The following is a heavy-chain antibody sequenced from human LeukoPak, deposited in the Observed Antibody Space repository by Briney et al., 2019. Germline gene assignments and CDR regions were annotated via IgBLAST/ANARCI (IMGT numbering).Heavy chain of an antibody. CDR1: GGSFSGYY. J-gene: IGHJ5*02. Sequence: SETLSLTCAVYGGSFSGYYWSWIRQPPGKGLEWIGEINHSGSTNYNPSLKGRVTISADTSKKQFFLKVNSMTAADTAVYYCARGAGGYRFDPWGQGTLVSVSS. CDR3: ARGAGGYRFDP. CDR2: INHSGST. D-gene: IGHD1-1*01. V-gene: IGHV4-34*01.